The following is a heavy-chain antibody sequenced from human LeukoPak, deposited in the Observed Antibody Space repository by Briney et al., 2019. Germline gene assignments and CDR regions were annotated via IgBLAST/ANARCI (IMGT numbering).Heavy chain of an antibody. Sequence: GGSLRHSFTASGFTFSSYSMNWVRQAPGKGLEWVSYISSGSTTIYYADSVKGRFTISRDNAKNSLYLQMNSLRAEDTAVYYCARRPPYYWGQGTLVTVSS. CDR3: ARRPPYY. V-gene: IGHV3-48*04. J-gene: IGHJ4*02. CDR2: ISSGSTTI. CDR1: GFTFSSYS.